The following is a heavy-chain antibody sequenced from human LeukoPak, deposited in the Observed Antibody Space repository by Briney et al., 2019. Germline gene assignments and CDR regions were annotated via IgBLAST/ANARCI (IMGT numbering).Heavy chain of an antibody. CDR2: IYTGGDT. J-gene: IGHJ6*02. CDR1: GFTVSSNY. CDR3: ARDPPITGDYGMDV. V-gene: IGHV3-53*04. D-gene: IGHD1-14*01. Sequence: GGSLRLSCAASGFTVSSNYVSWVRQAPGKGLEWLSFIYTGGDTYYADSVKGRFTISRHDSKNTVYLQMNSLRAEDTAVYYCARDPPITGDYGMDVWGQGTTVTVSS.